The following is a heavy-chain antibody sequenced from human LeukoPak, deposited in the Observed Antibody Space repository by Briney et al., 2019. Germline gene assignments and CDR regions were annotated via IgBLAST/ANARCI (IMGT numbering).Heavy chain of an antibody. CDR1: GGSISSYY. D-gene: IGHD1-26*01. V-gene: IGHV4-59*01. J-gene: IGHJ4*02. Sequence: PSETLSLTCTVSGGSISSYYWSWIRQPPGKGLEWIGYIYYSGSTNYNPSLKSRVTISVDTSKNQFSLKLSSVTAADTAVYYCARGRSGYSGRLYYFDYWGQGTLVTVSS. CDR2: IYYSGST. CDR3: ARGRSGYSGRLYYFDY.